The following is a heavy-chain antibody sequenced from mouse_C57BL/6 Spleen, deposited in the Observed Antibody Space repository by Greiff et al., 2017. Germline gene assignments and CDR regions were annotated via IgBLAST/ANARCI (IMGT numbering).Heavy chain of an antibody. Sequence: EVHLVESGGGLVKPGGSLKLSCAASGFTFSSYTMSWVRQTPEKRLEWVATISGGGGNTYYPDSVKGRFTISRDNAKNTLYLQMSSLRSEDTALYYCARQEGYFDYWGQGTTLTVSS. V-gene: IGHV5-9*01. J-gene: IGHJ2*01. CDR3: ARQEGYFDY. CDR2: ISGGGGNT. CDR1: GFTFSSYT.